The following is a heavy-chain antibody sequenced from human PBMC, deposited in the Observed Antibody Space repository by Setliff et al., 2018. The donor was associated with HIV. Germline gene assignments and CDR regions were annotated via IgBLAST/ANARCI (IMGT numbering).Heavy chain of an antibody. D-gene: IGHD3-22*01. CDR3: ARGYYYDSSGYFH. V-gene: IGHV4-59*01. CDR2: IYYSGST. CDR1: GGSMSSYY. J-gene: IGHJ4*02. Sequence: SETLSLTCTVSGGSMSSYYWSWIRQPPGKGLEWIGSIYYSGSTNYNPSLKSRVTISVDTSKNQFSLKLSSVTAADTAVYYCARGYYYDSSGYFHWGQGTLVTVSS.